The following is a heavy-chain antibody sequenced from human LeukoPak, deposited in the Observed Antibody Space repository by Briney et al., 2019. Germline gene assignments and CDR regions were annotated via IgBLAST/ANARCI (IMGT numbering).Heavy chain of an antibody. CDR3: ARDQKLLWFGESPFDY. J-gene: IGHJ4*02. D-gene: IGHD3-10*01. CDR1: GFTFSSYS. Sequence: GVSLRLSCAASGFTFSSYSMNWVRQAPGKGLEWVSSISSSSSYIYYADSVKGRFTISRDNAKNSLYLQMNSLRAEDTAVYYCARDQKLLWFGESPFDYWGQGTLVTDSS. V-gene: IGHV3-21*01. CDR2: ISSSSSYI.